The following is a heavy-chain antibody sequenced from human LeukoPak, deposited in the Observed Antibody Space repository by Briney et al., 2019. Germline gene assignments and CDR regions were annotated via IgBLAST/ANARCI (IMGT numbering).Heavy chain of an antibody. CDR1: GFSFSSYT. D-gene: IGHD3-9*01. CDR2: ISRRSTTI. CDR3: VGFEKDY. Sequence: GGSLRLSCAASGFSFSSYTMSWVRQAPGKGLEWVSDISRRSTTIYYADSVKGRFTISRDNAKNSLYLQMNSLRDEDTAVYYCVGFEKDYWGQGTLVTVSS. J-gene: IGHJ4*02. V-gene: IGHV3-48*02.